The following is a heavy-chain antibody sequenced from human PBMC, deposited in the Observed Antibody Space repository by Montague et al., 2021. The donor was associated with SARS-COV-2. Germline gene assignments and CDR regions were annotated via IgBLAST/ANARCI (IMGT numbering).Heavy chain of an antibody. D-gene: IGHD3-9*01. CDR1: GSSVRSDYY. V-gene: IGHV4-38-2*02. J-gene: IGHJ3*02. Sequence: SETLSLTCTVSGSSVRSDYYWAWIRQSPGKGLEWIGSSSHKGITDYNPSQRSRVTLSVDTSKNQISLKLTSVAAADTAVYYCARYSPLGFESPDTFDIWGRGTMVTVSS. CDR3: ARYSPLGFESPDTFDI. CDR2: SSHKGIT.